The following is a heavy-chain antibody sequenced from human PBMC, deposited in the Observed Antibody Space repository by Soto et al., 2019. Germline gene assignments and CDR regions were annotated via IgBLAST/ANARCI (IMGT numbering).Heavy chain of an antibody. J-gene: IGHJ5*02. CDR3: ASEKDSGSYSWDWFDP. CDR2: IIPIFGTA. D-gene: IGHD1-26*01. Sequence: SVKVSCTASGGTLISYAIIWVRQAPGQGLEWMGGIIPIFGTANYAQKFQGRVTITADESTSTAYMELSSLRSEDTAVYYCASEKDSGSYSWDWFDPWGQGTLVTVSS. V-gene: IGHV1-69*01. CDR1: GGTLISYA.